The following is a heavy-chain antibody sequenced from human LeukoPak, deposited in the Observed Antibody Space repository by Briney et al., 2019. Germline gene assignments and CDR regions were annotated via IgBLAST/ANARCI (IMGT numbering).Heavy chain of an antibody. CDR3: TSSGSVADAFDI. CDR2: INPSGGST. J-gene: IGHJ3*02. D-gene: IGHD6-19*01. CDR1: GYTFTSYG. V-gene: IGHV1-46*01. Sequence: ASVKVSCKASGYTFTSYGISWVRQAPGQGLEWMGIINPSGGSTSYAQKFQGRVTMTRDTSTSTVYMELSSLRSEDTAVYYCTSSGSVADAFDIWGQGTMVTVSS.